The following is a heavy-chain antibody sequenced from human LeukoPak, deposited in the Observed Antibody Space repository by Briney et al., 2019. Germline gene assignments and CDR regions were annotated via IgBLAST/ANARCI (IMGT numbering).Heavy chain of an antibody. J-gene: IGHJ4*02. CDR3: ARLGVLWFGEFPFDY. Sequence: SETLSLTCTVSGGSISSSSYYWGWIRQPPGKGLEWIGSIYYSGSTYYNPSLKSRVTISVDTSKNQFSLKLSSVTAADTAVYYCARLGVLWFGEFPFDYWGQGTLVTVSS. CDR2: IYYSGST. D-gene: IGHD3-10*01. CDR1: GGSISSSSYY. V-gene: IGHV4-39*07.